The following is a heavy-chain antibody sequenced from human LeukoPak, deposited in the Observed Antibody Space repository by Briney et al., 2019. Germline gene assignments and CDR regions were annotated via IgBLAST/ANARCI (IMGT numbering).Heavy chain of an antibody. J-gene: IGHJ4*02. CDR2: IYYSGST. Sequence: SETLSLTCTVSGGSISSYYGSWIRQPPGKGLEWIGNIYYSGSTNYNPSLKSRVTVSVDTSKNQFSLMLRSVTAADTAVYYCARHAYCSGGTCYPRGIDCWGQGALVTVS. CDR1: GGSISSYY. D-gene: IGHD2-15*01. CDR3: ARHAYCSGGTCYPRGIDC. V-gene: IGHV4-59*08.